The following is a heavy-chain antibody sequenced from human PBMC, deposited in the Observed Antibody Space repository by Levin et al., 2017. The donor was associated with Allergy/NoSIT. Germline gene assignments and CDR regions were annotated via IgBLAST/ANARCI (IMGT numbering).Heavy chain of an antibody. V-gene: IGHV4-30-2*01. CDR3: ARGNDYWYFDL. D-gene: IGHD1-1*01. Sequence: SQTLSLTCAVSGGSISSGGYSWSWIRQPPGKGLEWIGYIYHSGSTYYNPSLKSRVTISVDRSKNQFSLKLSSVTAADTAVYYCARGNDYWYFDLWGRGTLVTVSS. J-gene: IGHJ2*01. CDR2: IYHSGST. CDR1: GGSISSGGYS.